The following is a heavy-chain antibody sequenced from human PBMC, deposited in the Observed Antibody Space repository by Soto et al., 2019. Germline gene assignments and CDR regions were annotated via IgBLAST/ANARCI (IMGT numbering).Heavy chain of an antibody. CDR1: GFTFSSYG. Sequence: GGSLRLSCAASGFTFSSYGMHWVRQAPGKGLEWVAVISYDGSNKHYADSVKGRFTISRDNSKNTLYLQMNSLRAEDTAVYYCAKGHYYYGSGSAVMDVWGQGTTVTVSS. D-gene: IGHD3-10*01. CDR3: AKGHYYYGSGSAVMDV. J-gene: IGHJ6*02. V-gene: IGHV3-30*18. CDR2: ISYDGSNK.